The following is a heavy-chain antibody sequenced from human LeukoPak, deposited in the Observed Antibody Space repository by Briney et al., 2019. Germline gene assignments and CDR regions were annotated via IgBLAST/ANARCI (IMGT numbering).Heavy chain of an antibody. CDR3: ARRLTGLPATNHFDY. Sequence: MSSETLSLTCTVSGGSISSYYWSWIRQPPGKGLEWIGYIYYSGGTNHNPSLKSRVTISVDTSKNQFSLKLSSVTAADTAVYYCARRLTGLPATNHFDYWGQGILVTVSS. D-gene: IGHD2-21*02. J-gene: IGHJ4*02. V-gene: IGHV4-59*01. CDR1: GGSISSYY. CDR2: IYYSGGT.